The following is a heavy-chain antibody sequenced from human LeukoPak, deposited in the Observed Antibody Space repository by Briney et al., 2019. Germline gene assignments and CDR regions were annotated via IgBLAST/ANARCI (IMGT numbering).Heavy chain of an antibody. CDR2: IYYSGST. V-gene: IGHV4-59*01. J-gene: IGHJ4*02. Sequence: SETLSLTCTVSGGSISSYYWSWIRQPPGKGLEWIGYIYYSGSTNYNPSLKSRVTISVDTSKNQFSLKLSSVTAADTAVYYCARGPPTYTIFGVVNRQDYWGQGTLVTVSS. D-gene: IGHD3-3*01. CDR1: GGSISSYY. CDR3: ARGPPTYTIFGVVNRQDY.